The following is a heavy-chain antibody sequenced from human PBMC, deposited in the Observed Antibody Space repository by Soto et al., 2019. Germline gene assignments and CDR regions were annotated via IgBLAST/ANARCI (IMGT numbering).Heavy chain of an antibody. V-gene: IGHV4-39*01. CDR3: ARLPSRHLVDY. Sequence: SETLSLSCSVSGSSINSSGYYWGWIRQPPGKGLEWIGSMFYGVSTYYNPSLKSRVTVSVDTSKNQFSLNLRSVTAADTAVYYCARLPSRHLVDYWGQGTLVTVSS. J-gene: IGHJ4*02. CDR2: MFYGVST. CDR1: GSSINSSGYY. D-gene: IGHD3-3*02.